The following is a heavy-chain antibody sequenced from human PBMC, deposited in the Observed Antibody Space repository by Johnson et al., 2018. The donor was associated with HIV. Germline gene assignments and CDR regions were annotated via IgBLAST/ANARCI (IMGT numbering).Heavy chain of an antibody. CDR2: IKRKTDGGTT. J-gene: IGHJ3*01. V-gene: IGHV3-15*01. CDR3: TTDLPYCSGHDCYNAFDL. D-gene: IGHD2-15*01. CDR1: GFTFSKVW. Sequence: VQLVESGGGLVKPGGSLKVSCAASGFTFSKVWMHWVRQAPGKGLEWVGRIKRKTDGGTTDYAAPVKGKFTISRDDSKNTLYLEMNSLKTEDTAVYYCTTDLPYCSGHDCYNAFDLWGQGTTVIVSS.